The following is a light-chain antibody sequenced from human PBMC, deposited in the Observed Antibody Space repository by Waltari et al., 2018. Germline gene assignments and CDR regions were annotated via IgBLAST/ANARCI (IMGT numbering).Light chain of an antibody. CDR2: RVS. V-gene: IGKV2-30*02. CDR3: MQCIHWPWT. J-gene: IGKJ1*01. Sequence: QRVIHSVGSSLLCWFQQRAGQSQRRLIDRVSIRDSGVPNRFSGSGSGTVFTLKISMVEDEDVGIYYYMQCIHWPWTFGQGTRVESK. CDR1: QRVIHSVGSSL.